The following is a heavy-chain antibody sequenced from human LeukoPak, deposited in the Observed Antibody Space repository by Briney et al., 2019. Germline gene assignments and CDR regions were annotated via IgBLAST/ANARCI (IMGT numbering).Heavy chain of an antibody. CDR1: GFTFSSYS. D-gene: IGHD6-13*01. J-gene: IGHJ4*02. CDR2: ISSSSSYI. CDR3: ARDPMSSSWYGFDY. Sequence: GGSLRLSCAASGFTFSSYSMNWVRQAPEKGLEWVSSISSSSSYIYYADSVKGRFTISRDNAKNSLYLQMNSLRAEDTAVYYCARDPMSSSWYGFDYWGQGTLVTVSS. V-gene: IGHV3-21*01.